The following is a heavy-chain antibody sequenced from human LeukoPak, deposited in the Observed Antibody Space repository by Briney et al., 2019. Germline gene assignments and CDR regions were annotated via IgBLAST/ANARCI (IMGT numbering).Heavy chain of an antibody. J-gene: IGHJ5*02. Sequence: SETLSLTCTVSGGSISSSSYYWGWIRQPPGKGLEWIGSIYYSGCTYYNPSLKSRVTISVDTSKNQFSLKLSSVTAADTAVYYCARDTGNYYDSSGYPNWFDPWGQGTLVTVSS. V-gene: IGHV4-39*07. CDR1: GGSISSSSYY. D-gene: IGHD3-22*01. CDR2: IYYSGCT. CDR3: ARDTGNYYDSSGYPNWFDP.